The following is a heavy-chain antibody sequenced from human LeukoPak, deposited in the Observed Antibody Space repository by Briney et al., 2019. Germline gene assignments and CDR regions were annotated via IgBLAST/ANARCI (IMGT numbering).Heavy chain of an antibody. CDR1: GYTFTGYY. Sequence: ASVKVSCKASGYTFTGYYIHWVRQAPGQGLEWMGWLNPNSGGTNYAQKFQGRVTMTRDTSTSTAYMELSGLRSEDTAIYYCAGGWEPYDYFFDPWGQGTLVIVSS. CDR3: AGGWEPYDYFFDP. D-gene: IGHD5-12*01. J-gene: IGHJ5*02. CDR2: LNPNSGGT. V-gene: IGHV1-2*02.